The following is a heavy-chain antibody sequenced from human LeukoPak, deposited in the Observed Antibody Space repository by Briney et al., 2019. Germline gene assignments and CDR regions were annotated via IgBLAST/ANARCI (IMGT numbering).Heavy chain of an antibody. D-gene: IGHD2-15*01. CDR2: INYSGTT. V-gene: IGHV4-59*01. J-gene: IGHJ2*01. Sequence: SETLSLTCTVSGGSINTYYWRWIRQPPGKGLEWIGCINYSGTTNYNPSLKNRVTISVDTSKNHFSLRLTSVTAADTAVYYCARDPRLYCSGSSCFQSYYSDLWGLGALVTVSS. CDR1: GGSINTYY. CDR3: ARDPRLYCSGSSCFQSYYSDL.